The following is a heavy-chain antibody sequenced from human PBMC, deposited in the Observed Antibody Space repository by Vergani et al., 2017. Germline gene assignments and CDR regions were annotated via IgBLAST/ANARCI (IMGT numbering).Heavy chain of an antibody. CDR3: ARARCIETCYMSNWLDS. Sequence: DVHLAESGGGFFQPGGSLILSCSASGFSFNSYWMHWVRQVPGKGLLWVSRIKSDGSITAYADSVKGRFTISRDNAQNTLYLQMNSLRVEDTGVYYCARARCIETCYMSNWLDSWGQGTLVTVSS. J-gene: IGHJ5*01. V-gene: IGHV3-74*03. D-gene: IGHD3-9*01. CDR2: IKSDGSIT. CDR1: GFSFNSYW.